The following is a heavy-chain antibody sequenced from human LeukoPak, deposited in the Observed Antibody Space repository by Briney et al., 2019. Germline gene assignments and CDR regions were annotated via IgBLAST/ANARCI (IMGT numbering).Heavy chain of an antibody. V-gene: IGHV1-46*01. Sequence: ASVKVSCKASGYTFTGYYMHWVRQAPGQGLEWMGWINPSGGSTSYAQKFQGRVTMTRDMSTSTVYMELSSLRSEDTAVYYCARASIVVVPAAAPRFDPWGQGTLVTVSS. D-gene: IGHD2-2*01. CDR3: ARASIVVVPAAAPRFDP. J-gene: IGHJ5*02. CDR1: GYTFTGYY. CDR2: INPSGGST.